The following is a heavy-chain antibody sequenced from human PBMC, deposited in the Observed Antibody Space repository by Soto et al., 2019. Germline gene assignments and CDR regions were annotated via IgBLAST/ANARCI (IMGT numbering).Heavy chain of an antibody. CDR3: ASSRGPYDFWSGYSGY. CDR2: IYHSGST. Sequence: SETLSLTCAVSGGSISSSNWWSWVHQPPGKGLEWIGEIYHSGSTNYNPSLKSRVTISVDKSKNQFSLKLSSVTAADTAVYYCASSRGPYDFWSGYSGYWGQGTLVTVSS. J-gene: IGHJ4*02. V-gene: IGHV4-4*02. CDR1: GGSISSSNW. D-gene: IGHD3-3*01.